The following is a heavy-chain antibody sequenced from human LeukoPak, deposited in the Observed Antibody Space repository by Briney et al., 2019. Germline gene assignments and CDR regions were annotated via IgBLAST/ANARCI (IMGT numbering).Heavy chain of an antibody. Sequence: GRSLRLSCAASGFTFSSYGMHCVRQAPGKGLEWISYISSSSTTIYYADSVKGRFTISRDNAKNSLYLQMNSLRDEDTAVYYCARSSGYFYNLDSWGQGTLVTVPS. V-gene: IGHV3-48*02. D-gene: IGHD3-22*01. J-gene: IGHJ4*02. CDR1: GFTFSSYG. CDR2: ISSSSTTI. CDR3: ARSSGYFYNLDS.